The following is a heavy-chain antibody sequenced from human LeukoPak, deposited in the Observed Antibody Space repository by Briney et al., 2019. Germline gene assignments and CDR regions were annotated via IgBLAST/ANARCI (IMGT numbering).Heavy chain of an antibody. Sequence: ASVKVSCKASGGTFSSYAISWVRQAPGQGLEWMGRITPIFGTANYAQKLQGRVTITTDESTSTAYMELRSLRSEDTAVYYCARGAQWELHYFDYWGQGTLVTVSS. CDR3: ARGAQWELHYFDY. D-gene: IGHD1-26*01. CDR2: ITPIFGTA. CDR1: GGTFSSYA. V-gene: IGHV1-69*05. J-gene: IGHJ4*02.